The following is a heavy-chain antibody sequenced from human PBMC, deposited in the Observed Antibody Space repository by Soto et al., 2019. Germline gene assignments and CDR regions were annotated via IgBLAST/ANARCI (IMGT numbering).Heavy chain of an antibody. CDR1: GFTFSDYY. V-gene: IGHV3-11*01. CDR3: ARGGYCSGGSCSTGYYYYGMDV. D-gene: IGHD2-15*01. J-gene: IGHJ6*02. Sequence: VQLVESGGGLVKPGGSLRLSCAASGFTFSDYYMSWIRQAPGKGLEWVSYISSSGSTIYYADSVKGRFTISRDNDKKSLYLQMNSLRAEDTAVYYCARGGYCSGGSCSTGYYYYGMDVWGQGTTVTVSS. CDR2: ISSSGSTI.